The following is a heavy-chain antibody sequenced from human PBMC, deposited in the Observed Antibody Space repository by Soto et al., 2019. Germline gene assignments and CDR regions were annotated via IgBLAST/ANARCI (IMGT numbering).Heavy chain of an antibody. CDR1: GFTFSSYA. CDR3: ARVGSNFDY. J-gene: IGHJ4*02. D-gene: IGHD1-26*01. CDR2: ISYDGSNK. V-gene: IGHV3-30-3*01. Sequence: GGSLRLSCAASGFTFSSYAMHWVRQAPGKGLEWVAVISYDGSNKYYADSVKGRFTISRDNSKNTLYLQMNSLRAEDTAVYYCARVGSNFDYWGQGTLVTVSS.